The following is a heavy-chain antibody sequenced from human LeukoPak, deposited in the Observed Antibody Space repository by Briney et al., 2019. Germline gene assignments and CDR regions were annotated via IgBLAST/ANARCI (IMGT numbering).Heavy chain of an antibody. CDR3: AKDWDLYYYDSSGYFDY. V-gene: IGHV3-23*01. CDR1: GFTFSSYA. Sequence: GGSLRLSCAASGFTFSSYAISWVRQAPGKGLEWVSAISGSGGSTYYADSVKGRFTISRDNSKNTLYLQMNSLRAEDTAVYYCAKDWDLYYYDSSGYFDYWGQGTLVTVSS. J-gene: IGHJ4*02. CDR2: ISGSGGST. D-gene: IGHD3-22*01.